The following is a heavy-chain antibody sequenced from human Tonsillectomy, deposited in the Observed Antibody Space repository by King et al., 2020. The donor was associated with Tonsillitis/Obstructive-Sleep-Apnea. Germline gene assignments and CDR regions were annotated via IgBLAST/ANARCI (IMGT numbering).Heavy chain of an antibody. V-gene: IGHV3-15*01. CDR3: TTAPLVAFDY. CDR1: GFTFSNAW. Sequence: VQLVESGGGLVKPGGSLRLSCAASGFTFSNAWMSGVRQAPGKGLEWVGRIKSKTYGGTTDYAAPVKGRFTISRDDSKNTLYLQMNSLKTEDTAVYYCTTAPLVAFDYWGQGTLITVSA. J-gene: IGHJ4*02. CDR2: IKSKTYGGTT.